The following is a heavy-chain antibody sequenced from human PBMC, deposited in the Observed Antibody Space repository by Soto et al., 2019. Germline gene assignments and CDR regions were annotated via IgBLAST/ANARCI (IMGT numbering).Heavy chain of an antibody. D-gene: IGHD6-13*01. CDR1: GFSFSIYA. CDR2: IKDSGDDT. Sequence: VELLESGGGLVQPGGSLTLSCTASGFSFSIYAMHWVRQAPGKGLEWVSTIKDSGDDTYYLASVRGRFIISRDYSSNTLYLQMTSLRAEDTALYHCVKGGASYTSCWYANWGQGILVTVSS. V-gene: IGHV3-23*01. CDR3: VKGGASYTSCWYAN. J-gene: IGHJ4*02.